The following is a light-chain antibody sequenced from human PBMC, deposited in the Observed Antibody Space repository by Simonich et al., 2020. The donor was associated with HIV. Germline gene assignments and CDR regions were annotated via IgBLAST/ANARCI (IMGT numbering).Light chain of an antibody. CDR1: TVAVTSGYY. Sequence: QTVVTQAPSLTVSPGGTVTLTLASSTVAVTSGYYQNWFQQKPGQAPRALIYRTSNKRSWTPARFSGSLLGGKDALTLSGVQPEDEAEYYCLLYYGGAWVFGGGTKLTVL. J-gene: IGLJ3*02. V-gene: IGLV7-43*01. CDR3: LLYYGGAWV. CDR2: RTS.